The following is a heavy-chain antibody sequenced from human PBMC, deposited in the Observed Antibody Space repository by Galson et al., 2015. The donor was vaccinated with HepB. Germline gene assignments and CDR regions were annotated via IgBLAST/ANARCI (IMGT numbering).Heavy chain of an antibody. CDR1: GGTFSSYT. V-gene: IGHV1-69*04. Sequence: SVKVSCKASGGTFSSYTISWVRQAPGQGLEWMGRIIPILGIANYAQKFQGRATITADKSTSTAYMELSSLRSEDTAVYYCAREIKGIAAAGTRLNWFDPWGQGTLVTVSS. CDR2: IIPILGIA. D-gene: IGHD6-13*01. CDR3: AREIKGIAAAGTRLNWFDP. J-gene: IGHJ5*02.